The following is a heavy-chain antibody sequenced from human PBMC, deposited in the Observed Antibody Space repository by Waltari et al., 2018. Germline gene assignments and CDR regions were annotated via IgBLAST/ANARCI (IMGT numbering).Heavy chain of an antibody. CDR3: ASIPSGYYYYMDV. CDR1: GGSFSGYY. CDR2: INHSGST. V-gene: IGHV4-34*01. Sequence: QVQLQQWGAGLLKPSVTLSLTCAVYGGSFSGYYWSRIRQRPGKGLEWIGEINHSGSTNYNPSLKSRVTISVDTSKNQFSLKLSSVTAADTAVYYCASIPSGYYYYMDVWGKGTTVTVSS. J-gene: IGHJ6*03.